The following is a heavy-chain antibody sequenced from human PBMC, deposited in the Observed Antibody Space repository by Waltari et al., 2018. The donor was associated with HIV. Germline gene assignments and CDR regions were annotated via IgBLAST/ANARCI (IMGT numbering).Heavy chain of an antibody. Sequence: QVELQESGPGLVKPSETLSLTCTVSGGSITSYYWSWIRQSPGLGLEWIGHIYYMLGTTDNPSLKGRVIMSLDTSKNHISLNLRSLSAADTAVYYCARDLVVAAAEGFDPWGQGILVTVSS. CDR3: ARDLVVAAAEGFDP. V-gene: IGHV4-59*01. J-gene: IGHJ5*02. CDR2: IYYMLGT. CDR1: GGSITSYY. D-gene: IGHD2-15*01.